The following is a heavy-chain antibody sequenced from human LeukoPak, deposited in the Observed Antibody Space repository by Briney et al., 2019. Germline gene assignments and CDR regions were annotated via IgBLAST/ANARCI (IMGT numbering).Heavy chain of an antibody. V-gene: IGHV4-39*01. CDR3: ARQSSSGSY. D-gene: IGHD1-26*01. Sequence: PSETLSLTCTVSGGSISSSIYYWGWIRQPPGKGLEWIGSIYYSGSTYYNPSLKSRVTISVDTSKNQFSLKLSSVTAAYTAVYYCARQSSSGSYWGQGTRVTVSS. CDR1: GGSISSSIYY. CDR2: IYYSGST. J-gene: IGHJ4*02.